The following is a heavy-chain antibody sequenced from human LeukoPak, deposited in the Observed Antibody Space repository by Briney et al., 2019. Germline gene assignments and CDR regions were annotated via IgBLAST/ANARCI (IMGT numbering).Heavy chain of an antibody. J-gene: IGHJ4*02. D-gene: IGHD6-6*01. Sequence: SGTLSLTCGVSGGSITSTNYWTWVRQPPGKGLEWIGEVNLQGSTHYNPSLMGRVAISVDMSENHISLQVTSVTAADTAVYYFAREGRPSRPLDYSGQGTLVSVSS. V-gene: IGHV4-4*02. CDR1: GGSITSTNY. CDR2: VNLQGST. CDR3: AREGRPSRPLDY.